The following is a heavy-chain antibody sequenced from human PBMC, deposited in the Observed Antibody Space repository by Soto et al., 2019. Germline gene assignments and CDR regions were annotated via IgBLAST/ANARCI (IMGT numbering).Heavy chain of an antibody. V-gene: IGHV4-30-4*01. D-gene: IGHD3-22*01. CDR3: ARDSSVYPFDS. CDR2: TYYRGST. J-gene: IGHJ4*02. CDR1: GGSISSGDYY. Sequence: PSETLSLTCTVSGGSISSGDYYWSWIRQPPGKGLEGIGNTYYRGSTYYNPSLKSRVTISVDTSKNQFSLELSSVTAADTAVYYCARDSSVYPFDSWGQGTLVTVSS.